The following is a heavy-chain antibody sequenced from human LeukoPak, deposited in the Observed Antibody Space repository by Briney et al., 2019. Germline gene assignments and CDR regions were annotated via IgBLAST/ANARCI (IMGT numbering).Heavy chain of an antibody. V-gene: IGHV1-18*01. D-gene: IGHD2-21*02. CDR1: GYTFTSYG. CDR3: ARDPQYCGGDCPNVFDY. Sequence: ASVTVSCTASGYTFTSYGISWVRQAPGQGLEWMGWISAYNGNTNYAQKLQGRVTMTTDTSTSTAYMELRSLRSDDTAVYYCARDPQYCGGDCPNVFDYWGQGTLVTVSS. J-gene: IGHJ4*02. CDR2: ISAYNGNT.